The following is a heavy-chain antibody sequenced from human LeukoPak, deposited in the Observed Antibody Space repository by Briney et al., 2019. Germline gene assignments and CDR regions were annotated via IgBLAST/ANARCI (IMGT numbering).Heavy chain of an antibody. CDR2: TYYRSKWYN. CDR3: ARAKAWQLVYFDY. J-gene: IGHJ4*02. V-gene: IGHV6-1*01. Sequence: SQTLSLTCAVSGDSVSSNSAAWHWIRQSPSRGLEWLGRTYYRSKWYNDYAVSVKSRITINPDTSKNQFPLQLNSVTPEDTAVYYCARAKAWQLVYFDYWGQGTLVTVSS. CDR1: GDSVSSNSAA. D-gene: IGHD6-6*01.